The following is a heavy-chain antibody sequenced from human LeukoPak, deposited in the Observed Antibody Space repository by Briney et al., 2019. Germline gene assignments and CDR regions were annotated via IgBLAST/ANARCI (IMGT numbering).Heavy chain of an antibody. J-gene: IGHJ4*02. CDR2: ISGSGGST. D-gene: IGHD2-2*02. CDR3: ARGGLKYCSSTSCYTAGY. V-gene: IGHV3-23*01. CDR1: GFTFSSYA. Sequence: GGSLRLSCAASGFTFSSYAMSWVRQAPGKGLEWVSAISGSGGSTYYADSVKGRFTISRDNSKNTLYLQMNSLRAEDTAVYYCARGGLKYCSSTSCYTAGYWGQGTLVTVSS.